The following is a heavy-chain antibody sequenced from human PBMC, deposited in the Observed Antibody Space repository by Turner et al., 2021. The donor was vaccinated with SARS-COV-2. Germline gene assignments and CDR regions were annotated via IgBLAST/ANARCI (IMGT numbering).Heavy chain of an antibody. D-gene: IGHD3-22*01. Sequence: QVQLVQSGAEVKKPGASVKVSCKASGYSFTSYGISWVRQAPGQGLEWMGGISAYNGNTNYAQKLQGRVTMTTDTATSTAYMELRSLRSDDTAVYYCAREPFTYYYDSSGNWCDPWGQGTLVTVSS. J-gene: IGHJ5*02. CDR3: AREPFTYYYDSSGNWCDP. V-gene: IGHV1-18*01. CDR2: ISAYNGNT. CDR1: GYSFTSYG.